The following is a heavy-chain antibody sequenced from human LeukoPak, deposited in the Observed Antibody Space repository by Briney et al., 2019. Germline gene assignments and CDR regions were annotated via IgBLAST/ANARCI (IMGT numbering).Heavy chain of an antibody. J-gene: IGHJ5*02. CDR3: ARGGAGRGVIKSYNWFDP. Sequence: PSETLSLTCAVSGGSISSGGYSWSWIRQPPGKGLEWIGYIYYSVSTYYNPSLKSRVTISVDTSKNQFSLKLSSVTAADTAVYYCARGGAGRGVIKSYNWFDPWGQGTLVTVSS. CDR1: GGSISSGGYS. CDR2: IYYSVST. D-gene: IGHD3-10*01. V-gene: IGHV4-30-4*07.